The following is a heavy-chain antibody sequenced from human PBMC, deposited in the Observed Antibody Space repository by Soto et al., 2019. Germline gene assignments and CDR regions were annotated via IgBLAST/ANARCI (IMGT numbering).Heavy chain of an antibody. Sequence: QVQLVQSGAEVKKYGSSVKVSCKASGGTFSRYAISWVRQAPGQGLEWMGGITPMFGTANYAQRFQGRATITGDESTSTAYMQLSSLRSDDTAVYYCAQPLGLAVAGPGRFDLWGRGTLVTVSS. CDR1: GGTFSRYA. J-gene: IGHJ2*01. V-gene: IGHV1-69*12. CDR2: ITPMFGTA. CDR3: AQPLGLAVAGPGRFDL. D-gene: IGHD6-19*01.